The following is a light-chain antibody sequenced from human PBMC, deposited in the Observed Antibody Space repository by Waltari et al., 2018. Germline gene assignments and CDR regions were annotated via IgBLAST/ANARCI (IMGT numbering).Light chain of an antibody. Sequence: QLVLTQSPSAYASLGASVKLTCTLSSGHSSNIIAWLQQRPERGPRYLMKVNSDGSHSKGDDIPDRFSGSSSGAGRYLTISSLQSEDEADYYCETGGHGTWVFGGGTKLTVL. J-gene: IGLJ3*02. V-gene: IGLV4-69*01. CDR3: ETGGHGTWV. CDR1: SGHSSNI. CDR2: VNSDGSH.